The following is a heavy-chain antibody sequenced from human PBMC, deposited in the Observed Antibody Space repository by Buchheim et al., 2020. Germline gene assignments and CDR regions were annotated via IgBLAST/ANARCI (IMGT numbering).Heavy chain of an antibody. CDR3: ARAERIYGYYYDL. CDR2: IWYDGSNK. J-gene: IGHJ4*02. CDR1: GFTFSSYG. D-gene: IGHD3-22*01. V-gene: IGHV3-33*01. Sequence: VQLVESGGGVVQPGRSLRLSCAASGFTFSSYGMHWVRQAPGKGLEWAAVIWYDGSNKYYADSVKGRFTISRDNSKNTLYLQMNSLRAEDSAVYYCARAERIYGYYYDLWGQGTL.